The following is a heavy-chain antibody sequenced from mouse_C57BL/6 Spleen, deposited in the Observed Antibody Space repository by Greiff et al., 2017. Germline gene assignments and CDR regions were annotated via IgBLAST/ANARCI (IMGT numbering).Heavy chain of an antibody. Sequence: QVQLQQSGAELVRPGASVTLSCKASGYTFTDYEMHWVKQTPVHGLEWIGALDPETGGTAYNQKFKGKAILTADKASSTAYMELRSLTSEDSAVYYCTRGGTTVVADYWGQGTTLTVSS. D-gene: IGHD1-1*01. J-gene: IGHJ2*01. CDR1: GYTFTDYE. CDR3: TRGGTTVVADY. V-gene: IGHV1-15*01. CDR2: LDPETGGT.